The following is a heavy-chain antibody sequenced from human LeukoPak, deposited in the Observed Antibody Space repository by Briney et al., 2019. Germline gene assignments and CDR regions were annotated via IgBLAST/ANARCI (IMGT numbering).Heavy chain of an antibody. D-gene: IGHD2-15*01. Sequence: GASVKVSCKAPGGTFSSYAISWVRQAPGQGLEWMGGIIPIFGTANYAQKFQGRVTITADESTSTAYMELSSLRSEDTAVYYCARDEGYCSGGSCYSSNGYWGQGTLVTVSS. V-gene: IGHV1-69*13. J-gene: IGHJ4*02. CDR3: ARDEGYCSGGSCYSSNGY. CDR2: IIPIFGTA. CDR1: GGTFSSYA.